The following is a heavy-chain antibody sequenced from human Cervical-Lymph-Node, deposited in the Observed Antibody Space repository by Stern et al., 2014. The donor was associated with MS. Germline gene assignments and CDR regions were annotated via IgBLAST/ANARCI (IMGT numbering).Heavy chain of an antibody. CDR1: GFTFSNHG. V-gene: IGHV3-33*01. D-gene: IGHD6-25*01. Sequence: QMQLVQSGGPVVQPGTSLRLSCEGSGFTFSNHGMNWVRRAPGKGLEWVASLWYDGRNKMYEDSVKGRFTISRDNSKNTLYLQMDTLRVEDTAVYYCARSSSSGWDYWGPGTLVTVSS. J-gene: IGHJ4*02. CDR2: LWYDGRNK. CDR3: ARSSSSGWDY.